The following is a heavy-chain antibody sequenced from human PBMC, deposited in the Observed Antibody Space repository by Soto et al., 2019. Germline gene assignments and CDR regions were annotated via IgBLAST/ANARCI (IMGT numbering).Heavy chain of an antibody. D-gene: IGHD1-26*01. CDR3: ARLVGATTSGFDY. CDR1: VYSFITYW. J-gene: IGHJ4*02. Sequence: AESLKISCTASVYSFITYWIGWVREMPGKGLEWLGVIYPGDSDSRYSPPFQGLVTISADKSVSTAYLQWSSLRASDTAMYYCARLVGATTSGFDYWGQGTLVTVSS. V-gene: IGHV5-51*01. CDR2: IYPGDSDS.